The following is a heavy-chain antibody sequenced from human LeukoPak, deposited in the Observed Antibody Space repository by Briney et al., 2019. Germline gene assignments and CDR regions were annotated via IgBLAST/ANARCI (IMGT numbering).Heavy chain of an antibody. J-gene: IGHJ6*02. CDR1: GGSISGYY. CDR2: IHYSGST. Sequence: SETLSLTCTVSGGSISGYYWNWIRQPPGKGLEWIGYIHYSGSTNYNPSLKSRVTISVDTSKNQFSLKLSSVTAADTAVYYCARVKDYYYGMDVWGQGTTVTVSS. V-gene: IGHV4-59*12. CDR3: ARVKDYYYGMDV.